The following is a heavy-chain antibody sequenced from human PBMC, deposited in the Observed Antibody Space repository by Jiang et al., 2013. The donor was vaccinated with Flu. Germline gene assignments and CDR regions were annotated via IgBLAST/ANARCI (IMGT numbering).Heavy chain of an antibody. CDR2: IIPIFGTA. Sequence: LEWMGGIIPIFGTANYAQKFQGRVTITADESTSTAYMELSSLRSEDTAVYYCWGAARPYYYYYMDVWGKGTTVTVSS. CDR3: WGAARPYYYYYMDV. D-gene: IGHD6-6*01. V-gene: IGHV1-69*01. J-gene: IGHJ6*03.